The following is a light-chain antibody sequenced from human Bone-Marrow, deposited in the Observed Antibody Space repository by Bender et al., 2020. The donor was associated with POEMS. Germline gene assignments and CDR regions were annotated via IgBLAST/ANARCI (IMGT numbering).Light chain of an antibody. V-gene: IGLV2-23*02. Sequence: QTALTQPASVSGSPGQSITISCTGTNTDVGGYNLVSWYQHRPGQAPRLLIYEVIKRPSGISSRFSGSKSGNTASLTISGLQAEDEAEYFCCSYGGSLIGVFGGGTKLTVL. J-gene: IGLJ3*02. CDR1: NTDVGGYNL. CDR2: EVI. CDR3: CSYGGSLIGV.